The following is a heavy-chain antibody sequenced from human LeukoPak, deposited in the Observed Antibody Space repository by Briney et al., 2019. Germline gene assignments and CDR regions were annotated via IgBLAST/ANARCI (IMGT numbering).Heavy chain of an antibody. Sequence: PSETLSLTCTVSGGSIRRSTYYWGWIRQPPGKGLEWVGTIHYSGESYYNPSLKSRVTISVDTSNNQFSLRLSSVTAADTALFYCARHLTRDRSILFDGHYSAFDIWGPGTVVTVSS. CDR1: GGSIRRSTYY. J-gene: IGHJ3*02. D-gene: IGHD2-15*01. CDR2: IHYSGES. V-gene: IGHV4-39*01. CDR3: ARHLTRDRSILFDGHYSAFDI.